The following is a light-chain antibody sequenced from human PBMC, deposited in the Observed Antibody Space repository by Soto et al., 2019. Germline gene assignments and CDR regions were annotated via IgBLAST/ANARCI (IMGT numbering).Light chain of an antibody. Sequence: QSALTQPRSVSGSPGQSVTISCTGTSGDVGYYNYVSWYQQHPGKAPKVMIYDVSERPSGVPDRFSGSKSGNTASLTISGLQAEDAADYYCCSYAGSPRYVFGTGTKLTVL. CDR3: CSYAGSPRYV. V-gene: IGLV2-11*01. CDR1: SGDVGYYNY. CDR2: DVS. J-gene: IGLJ1*01.